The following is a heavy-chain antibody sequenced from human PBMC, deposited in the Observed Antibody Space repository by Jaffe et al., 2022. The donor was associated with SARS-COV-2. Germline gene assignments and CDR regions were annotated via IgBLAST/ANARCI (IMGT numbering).Heavy chain of an antibody. CDR3: ARDSGMVRGVISLHFDY. V-gene: IGHV3-30*04. D-gene: IGHD3-10*01. CDR2: ISYDGSNK. Sequence: QVQLVESGGGVVQPGRSLRLSCAASGFTFSSYAMHWVRQAPGKGLEWVAVISYDGSNKYYADSVKGRFTISRDNSKNTLYLQMNSLRAEDTAVYYCARDSGMVRGVISLHFDYWGQGTLVTVSS. J-gene: IGHJ4*02. CDR1: GFTFSSYA.